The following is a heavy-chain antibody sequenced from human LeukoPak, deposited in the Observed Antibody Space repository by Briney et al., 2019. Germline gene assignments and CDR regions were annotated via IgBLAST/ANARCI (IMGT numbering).Heavy chain of an antibody. J-gene: IGHJ4*02. V-gene: IGHV3-30*18. CDR3: AKERSRATVPLDY. Sequence: PGGSLRLSCAASGFTFSSYGMHWVRQAPGKGLEWVAVISYDGSNKYYADSVKGRLTISRDNSKNTLYLQMNSLRAEDTAVYYCAKERSRATVPLDYWGQGTLVTVSS. D-gene: IGHD4-17*01. CDR1: GFTFSSYG. CDR2: ISYDGSNK.